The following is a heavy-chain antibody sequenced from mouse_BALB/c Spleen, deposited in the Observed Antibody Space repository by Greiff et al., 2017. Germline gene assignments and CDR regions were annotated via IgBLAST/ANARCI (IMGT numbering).Heavy chain of an antibody. CDR3: ARGGPYYAMDY. Sequence: VQLKESGGGLVQPGGSRKLSCAASGFTFSSFGMHWVRQAPEKGLEWVAYISSGSSTIYYADTVKGRFTISRDNPKNTLFLQMTSLRSEDTAMYYCARGGPYYAMDYWGQGTSVTVSS. CDR1: GFTFSSFG. CDR2: ISSGSSTI. J-gene: IGHJ4*01. V-gene: IGHV5-17*02.